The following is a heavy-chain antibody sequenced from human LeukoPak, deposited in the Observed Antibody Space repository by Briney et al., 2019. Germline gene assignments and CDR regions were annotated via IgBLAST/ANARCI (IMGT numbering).Heavy chain of an antibody. Sequence: PGRSLRLSCAASGFTFADYAMHWVRHAPGKGLGWVSGISWNSGSIGYADSVKGRFTISRDNAKNSLYLQMNSLRAEDTALYYCAKSPICSGGSCYSRLGIGPFDYWGQGTLVTVSS. CDR1: GFTFADYA. CDR3: AKSPICSGGSCYSRLGIGPFDY. D-gene: IGHD2-15*01. CDR2: ISWNSGSI. J-gene: IGHJ4*02. V-gene: IGHV3-9*01.